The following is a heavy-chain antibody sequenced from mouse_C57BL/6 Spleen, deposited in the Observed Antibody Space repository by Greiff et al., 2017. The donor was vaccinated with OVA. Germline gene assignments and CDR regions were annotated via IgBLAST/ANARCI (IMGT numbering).Heavy chain of an antibody. Sequence: VKLMESGAELVRPGASVTLSCKASGYTFTDYEMHWVKQTPVHGLEWIGAIDPETGGTAYNQKFKGKAILTADKSSSTAYMELRSLTSEDSAVYYCTRSRSFFAYWGQGTLVTVSA. J-gene: IGHJ3*01. CDR3: TRSRSFFAY. V-gene: IGHV1-15*01. CDR1: GYTFTDYE. CDR2: IDPETGGT.